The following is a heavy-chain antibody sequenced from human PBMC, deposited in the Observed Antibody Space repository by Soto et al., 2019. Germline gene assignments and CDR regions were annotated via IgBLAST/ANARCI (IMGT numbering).Heavy chain of an antibody. CDR3: ASTYRHWGYGMDV. D-gene: IGHD7-27*01. CDR2: IIPILGIA. V-gene: IGHV1-69*02. J-gene: IGHJ6*02. CDR1: GGTFSSYT. Sequence: QVQLVQSGAAVKKPGSSVKVSCKASGGTFSSYTISWVRQAPGQGLEWMGRIIPILGIANYAQKFQGRVTITADKSTSTAYMELSSLRSEDTAVYYCASTYRHWGYGMDVWGQGTTVTVSS.